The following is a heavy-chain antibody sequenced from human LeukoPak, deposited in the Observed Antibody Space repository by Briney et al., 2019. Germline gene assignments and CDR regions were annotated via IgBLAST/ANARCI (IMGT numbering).Heavy chain of an antibody. Sequence: GASVKVFCKASGYTFTGYYMHWVRQAPGQGLEWMGWINPNSGGTNYAQKFQGRVTMTRDTSISTAYMELSRLRSDDTAVYYCARVRYFDWRMDVWGKGTTVTISS. V-gene: IGHV1-2*02. CDR3: ARVRYFDWRMDV. CDR1: GYTFTGYY. D-gene: IGHD3-9*01. CDR2: INPNSGGT. J-gene: IGHJ6*04.